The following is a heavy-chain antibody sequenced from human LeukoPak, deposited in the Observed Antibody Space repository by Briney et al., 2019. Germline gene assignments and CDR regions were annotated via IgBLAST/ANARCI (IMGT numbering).Heavy chain of an antibody. CDR1: GGSISSYY. Sequence: SETLSLSCSVSGGSISSYYWSWVRQPPGKGLEWIGNTYSIGSTNYNPSLKSRVTISVDTSKNQFSLKLSSVTAADTAVYYCARTRGYSYGPSDYWGQGTLVTVSS. D-gene: IGHD5-18*01. CDR3: ARTRGYSYGPSDY. J-gene: IGHJ4*02. V-gene: IGHV4-59*01. CDR2: TYSIGST.